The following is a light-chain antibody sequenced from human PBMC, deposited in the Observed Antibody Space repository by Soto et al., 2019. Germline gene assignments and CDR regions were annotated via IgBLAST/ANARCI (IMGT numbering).Light chain of an antibody. CDR1: QSVTSH. Sequence: EIVLTQSPATLSLSPGERATLSCRASQSVTSHLAWYQQKPGQAPRLLIYDASNRATAIPAKFSGSGSGKDFTITISSLDPEDFEVYYCQQRSNWLTLGEGTKVEIK. CDR2: DAS. CDR3: QQRSNWLT. V-gene: IGKV3-11*01. J-gene: IGKJ4*01.